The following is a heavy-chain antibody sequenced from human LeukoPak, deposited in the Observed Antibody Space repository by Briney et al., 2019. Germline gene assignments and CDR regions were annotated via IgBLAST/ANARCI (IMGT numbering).Heavy chain of an antibody. D-gene: IGHD3-10*01. J-gene: IGHJ6*03. Sequence: ASVKVSCKASGYTFSLYYLHWVRQAPGQGPEWMGMINPGDGSTTYRRKFQGRVTMTRDMSTRTVYMELSGLRFDDTAVYYCARGVRGQQPVYYYYYYMDVWGKGTTVTVSS. CDR3: ARGVRGQQPVYYYYYYMDV. CDR2: INPGDGST. CDR1: GYTFSLYY. V-gene: IGHV1-46*01.